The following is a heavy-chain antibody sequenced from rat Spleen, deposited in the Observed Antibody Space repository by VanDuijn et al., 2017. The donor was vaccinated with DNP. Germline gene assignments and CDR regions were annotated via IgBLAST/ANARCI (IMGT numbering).Heavy chain of an antibody. V-gene: IGHV5-7*01. CDR1: GFTFSDSN. CDR2: ISYDGSST. CDR3: TTEAGDY. D-gene: IGHD5-1*01. J-gene: IGHJ2*01. Sequence: EVQLVESGGDLVQPGRSLKISCAASGFTFSDSNMAWVRQAPKKGLQWVATISYDGSSTHYRDSVKGRFTISRDNARSTLYLQMDSLRSEDTATYYCTTEAGDYWGQGVMVTVSS.